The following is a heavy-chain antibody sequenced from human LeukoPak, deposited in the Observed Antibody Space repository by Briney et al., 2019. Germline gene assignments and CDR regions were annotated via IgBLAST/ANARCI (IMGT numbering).Heavy chain of an antibody. CDR3: ARGGYCSSTSCYADNYYYYMDV. J-gene: IGHJ6*03. CDR1: GYTFTSYY. D-gene: IGHD2-2*01. CDR2: INPSGGST. Sequence: ASVKVSCKASGYTFTSYYMHWVLQAPGQGLEWMGIINPSGGSTSYAQKFQGRVTMTRDTSTSTVYMELSSLRSEDTAVYYCARGGYCSSTSCYADNYYYYMDVWGKGTTVTVSS. V-gene: IGHV1-46*01.